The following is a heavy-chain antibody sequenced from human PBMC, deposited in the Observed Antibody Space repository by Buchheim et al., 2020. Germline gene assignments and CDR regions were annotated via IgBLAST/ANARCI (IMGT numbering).Heavy chain of an antibody. J-gene: IGHJ4*02. CDR2: MRGGGSST. CDR1: GFTFSSYA. Sequence: EVQLLESGGHLVQPGGSLRLSCAASGFTFSSYAMRWVRQAPGKGLEWVSAMRGGGSSTYYADSVKGRFTISRDNSKNALYLQMNSLRAEDTAVYYCAKDSRKWGPWYFDYWGQGTL. V-gene: IGHV3-23*01. CDR3: AKDSRKWGPWYFDY. D-gene: IGHD1-26*01.